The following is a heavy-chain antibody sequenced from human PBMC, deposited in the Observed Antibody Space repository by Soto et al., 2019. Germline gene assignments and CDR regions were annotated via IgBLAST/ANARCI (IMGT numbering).Heavy chain of an antibody. CDR2: ISDDGSHK. V-gene: IGHV3-30-3*01. Sequence: QVQLVESGGGVVQSGRSLRLSCAASGFTFSSHAMHWVRQAPGKGLEGVAVISDDGSHKYYADSEKGRFTISRDNSKNTVYLQMNSLRAEDTAVYYCARSYASGPFLDPLQHWGQGTLVTVSS. D-gene: IGHD3-16*01. CDR3: ARSYASGPFLDPLQH. J-gene: IGHJ1*01. CDR1: GFTFSSHA.